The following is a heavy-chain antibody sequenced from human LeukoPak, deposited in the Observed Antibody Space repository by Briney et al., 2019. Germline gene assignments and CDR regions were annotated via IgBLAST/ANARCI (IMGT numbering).Heavy chain of an antibody. CDR2: INPNTGVT. D-gene: IGHD3-9*01. CDR1: GYTFTVYY. CDR3: ARGGSRYYSPGDY. V-gene: IGHV1-2*02. J-gene: IGHJ4*02. Sequence: GASVKVSCKASGYTFTVYYIQWVRHAPGQGLEWMGWINPNTGVTKYAQKFQGRVTLTRDTSISTAYMELRGLTSDDTAVYYCARGGSRYYSPGDYWGQGSLVTVSS.